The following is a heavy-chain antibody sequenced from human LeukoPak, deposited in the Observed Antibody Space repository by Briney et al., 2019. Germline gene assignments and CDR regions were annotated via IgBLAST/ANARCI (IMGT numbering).Heavy chain of an antibody. Sequence: PSGTLSLTCAVSGDSISSINWWTWVRLSPEKGLEWIGEIHHSGKTNYNPSLKSRVNISLDKSKNHFSLRVNSVVAADTAIYYCARAPDTAILYYYMDVWGKGTTVTVSS. CDR2: IHHSGKT. CDR1: GDSISSINW. D-gene: IGHD5-18*01. V-gene: IGHV4-4*02. CDR3: ARAPDTAILYYYMDV. J-gene: IGHJ6*03.